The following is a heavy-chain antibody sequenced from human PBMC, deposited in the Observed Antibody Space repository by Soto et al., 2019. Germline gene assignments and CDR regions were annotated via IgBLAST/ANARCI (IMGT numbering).Heavy chain of an antibody. CDR1: GGSFSGFL. CDR3: ASSMGGRDF. V-gene: IGHV4-34*01. J-gene: IGHJ4*02. CDR2: ITPSGRT. Sequence: SETLSLTCAVSGGSFSGFLWSWIRQPPGKGLEWIGEITPSGRTNFSPSLKSRLTIAKDTSKNHLSLNLSSVTAADTAVYYCASSMGGRDFWGQGTLVTVSS.